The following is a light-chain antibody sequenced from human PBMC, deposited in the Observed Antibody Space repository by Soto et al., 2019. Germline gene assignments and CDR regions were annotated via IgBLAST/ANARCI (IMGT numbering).Light chain of an antibody. CDR1: SSNLATYA. J-gene: IGLJ3*02. Sequence: QSVLTQPPSVSGAPGQRVTISCTGSSSNLATYAVHWYQQLPGPAPKLLIYANSNRPSGVPDRFSGSKSGTSASLAITGLQAEDEADYYCHSYDSSLSAWVFGGGTKLTVL. V-gene: IGLV1-40*01. CDR2: ANS. CDR3: HSYDSSLSAWV.